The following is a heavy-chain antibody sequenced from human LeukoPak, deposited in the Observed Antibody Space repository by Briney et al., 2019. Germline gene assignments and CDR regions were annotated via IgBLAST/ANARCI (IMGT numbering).Heavy chain of an antibody. J-gene: IGHJ3*02. CDR3: AKDKAQWLVLAFDI. CDR2: MSRNSGSI. CDR1: GFTLDDYA. Sequence: SLRLSCAASGFTLDDYAMHWVRQPPGKGLEWVSGMSRNSGSIGYADSVKGRFTISRDNAKNSLYLQMTSLRAEDTALYYCAKDKAQWLVLAFDIWGQGTMVTVSS. D-gene: IGHD6-19*01. V-gene: IGHV3-9*01.